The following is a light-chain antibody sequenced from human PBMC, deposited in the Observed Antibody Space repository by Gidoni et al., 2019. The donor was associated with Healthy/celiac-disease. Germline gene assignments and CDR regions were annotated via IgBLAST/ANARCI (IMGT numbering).Light chain of an antibody. J-gene: IGKJ1*01. Sequence: EIVLTQSPATLSLSPGERATLSCRASQSVSSYLACYQQKPGQAPRLLIYDASNRATGIPARFSGSGSGTYFTLTISILEPEDFAVYYCQPRSNWPRTFXXXPKVEIK. V-gene: IGKV3-11*01. CDR1: QSVSSY. CDR2: DAS. CDR3: QPRSNWPRT.